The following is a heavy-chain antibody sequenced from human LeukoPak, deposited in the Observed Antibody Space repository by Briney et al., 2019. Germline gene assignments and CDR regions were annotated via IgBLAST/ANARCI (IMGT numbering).Heavy chain of an antibody. CDR1: GFTFNTFN. CDR3: ARGHYDVLAASYKWTPDY. Sequence: GGPLRLSCAASGFTFNTFNMNWVRQAPGKGLEWVSSITSGGDYIYYADSVKGRFTTSRDNAKNSLSLHLNSLRVEDTAVYYCARGHYDVLAASYKWTPDYWGQGTLVTVSS. D-gene: IGHD3-9*01. V-gene: IGHV3-21*01. J-gene: IGHJ4*02. CDR2: ITSGGDYI.